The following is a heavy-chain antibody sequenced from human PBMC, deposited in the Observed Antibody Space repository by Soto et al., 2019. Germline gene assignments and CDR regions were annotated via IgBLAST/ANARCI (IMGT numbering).Heavy chain of an antibody. V-gene: IGHV3-21*01. CDR2: ISKSDYT. CDR1: GFAFNNYG. J-gene: IGHJ4*02. CDR3: AREDSIIIPAVSDF. Sequence: GSLRLSCTVSGFAFNNYGINWVRQAPGKGLEWVSSISKSDYTYYSDSVKGRFAISRDNAKSSVSLQMNNLRVEDTAVYYCAREDSIIIPAVSDFWGQGTLVTVSS. D-gene: IGHD2-2*01.